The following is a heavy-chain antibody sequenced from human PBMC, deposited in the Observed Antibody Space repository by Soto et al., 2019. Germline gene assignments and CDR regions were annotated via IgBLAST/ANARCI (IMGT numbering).Heavy chain of an antibody. CDR1: GYTFTSYY. Sequence: ASVKVSCKASGYTFTSYYMHWVRQAPGQGLEWMGIINPSGGSTSYAQKFQGRVTITADESTSTAYMELSSLRSEDTAVYYCARTDIVVVPAASYHYYYYGMDVWGQGTTVTVSS. CDR2: INPSGGST. D-gene: IGHD2-2*01. V-gene: IGHV1-46*01. CDR3: ARTDIVVVPAASYHYYYYGMDV. J-gene: IGHJ6*02.